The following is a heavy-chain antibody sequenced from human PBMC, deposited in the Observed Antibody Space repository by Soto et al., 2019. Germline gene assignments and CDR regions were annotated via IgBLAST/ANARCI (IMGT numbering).Heavy chain of an antibody. J-gene: IGHJ6*02. CDR2: IFSNDEK. CDR1: GFSLSNTRMG. CDR3: ARIGHYYYDMDD. Sequence: SGPTLVNPTETLTLTCTVSGFSLSNTRMGVSWIRQPPGKALEWLAHIFSNDEKSYSTSLKSRLTISKNTSKNQVVLTMTNMDPVDTGTYYCARIGHYYYDMDDWGQGTTVTVSS. V-gene: IGHV2-26*01.